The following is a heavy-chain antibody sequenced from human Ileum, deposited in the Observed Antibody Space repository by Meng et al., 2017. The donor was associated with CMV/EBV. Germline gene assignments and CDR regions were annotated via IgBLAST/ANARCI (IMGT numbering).Heavy chain of an antibody. Sequence: SGPTLVKPKDTLTLTCTCSGFSLSTRGMCVNWVRQPPGKALEWHALIDWDDDKSYTTSTKTRPTISKDTTRNQVVLTLTNMDPADTATYYCARTLPAPPVPLVGVAYPSYYYGMDVWGQGTTVTVSS. D-gene: IGHD3-3*01. V-gene: IGHV2-70*20. J-gene: IGHJ6*02. CDR1: GFSLSTRGMC. CDR2: IDWDDDK. CDR3: ARTLPAPPVPLVGVAYPSYYYGMDV.